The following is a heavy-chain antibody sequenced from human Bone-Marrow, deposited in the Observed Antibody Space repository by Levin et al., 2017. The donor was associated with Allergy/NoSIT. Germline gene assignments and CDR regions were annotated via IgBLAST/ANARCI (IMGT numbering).Heavy chain of an antibody. CDR1: GYTFTGYY. CDR2: INPNSGGT. Sequence: ASVKVSCKASGYTFTGYYMHWVRQAPGQGLEWMGWINPNSGGTNYAQKFQGRVTMTRDTSISTAYMELSRLRSDDTAVYYCARGLPRNYDSSGYYYRSSFQHWGQGTLVTVSS. CDR3: ARGLPRNYDSSGYYYRSSFQH. D-gene: IGHD3-22*01. J-gene: IGHJ1*01. V-gene: IGHV1-2*02.